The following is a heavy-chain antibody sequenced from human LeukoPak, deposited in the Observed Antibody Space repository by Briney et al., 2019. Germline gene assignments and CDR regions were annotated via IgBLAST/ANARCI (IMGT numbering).Heavy chain of an antibody. D-gene: IGHD5-18*01. CDR2: MNPNSGNT. Sequence: ASVKVSCKASGYTFTSYDINWVRQATGQGLEWMGWMNPNSGNTGYAQKFQGRVTMTRNTSISTAYMELSNLRSEDTAVYYCATSYSYGYTGFDYWGQGTLVTVSS. J-gene: IGHJ4*02. V-gene: IGHV1-8*01. CDR3: ATSYSYGYTGFDY. CDR1: GYTFTSYD.